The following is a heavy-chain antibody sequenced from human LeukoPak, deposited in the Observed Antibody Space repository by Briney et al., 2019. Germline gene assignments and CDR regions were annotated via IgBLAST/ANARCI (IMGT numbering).Heavy chain of an antibody. CDR1: GGTFSSYA. V-gene: IGHV1-69*06. CDR3: AREVATTVTNWFDP. CDR2: IIPIFGTA. J-gene: IGHJ5*02. Sequence: ASVKVSCKASGGTFSSYAISWVRQAPGQGLEWMGGIIPIFGTANYAQKFQGRVTITADKSTSTAYMELSSLRSEDTAVYYCAREVATTVTNWFDPWGQGTLVTVSS. D-gene: IGHD4-17*01.